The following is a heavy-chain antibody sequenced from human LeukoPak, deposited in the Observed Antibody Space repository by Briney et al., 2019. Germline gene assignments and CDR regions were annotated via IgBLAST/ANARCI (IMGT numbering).Heavy chain of an antibody. CDR3: AKQLGYCSDGSCYFPY. D-gene: IGHD2-15*01. Sequence: PGGSLRLSCAASGFTFSIYAMSWVRQAPGKGLEWVSAISNNGGYTYYADSVQGRFTISRDNSKSTLCLQMNSLRAEDTAVYYCAKQLGYCSDGSCYFPYWGQGTLVTVSS. CDR1: GFTFSIYA. V-gene: IGHV3-23*01. J-gene: IGHJ4*02. CDR2: ISNNGGYT.